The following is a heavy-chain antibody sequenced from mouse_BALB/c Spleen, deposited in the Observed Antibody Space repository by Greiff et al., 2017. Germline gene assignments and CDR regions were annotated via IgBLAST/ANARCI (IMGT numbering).Heavy chain of an antibody. D-gene: IGHD1-1*01. CDR1: GFTFSSYG. CDR3: ARHGYGSSYVEIIDY. V-gene: IGHV5-6*01. CDR2: ISSGGSYT. J-gene: IGHJ4*01. Sequence: EVKLMESGGDLVKPGGSLKLSCAASGFTFSSYGMSWVRQTPDKRLEWVATISSGGSYTYYPDSVKGRFTISRDNAKNTLYLQMSSLKSEDTAMYYCARHGYGSSYVEIIDYWGQGTSVTVSS.